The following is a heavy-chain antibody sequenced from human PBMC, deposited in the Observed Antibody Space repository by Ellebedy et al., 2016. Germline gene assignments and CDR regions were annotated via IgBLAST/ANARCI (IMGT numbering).Heavy chain of an antibody. CDR1: GGSFSGYY. D-gene: IGHD2-2*01. V-gene: IGHV4-34*01. J-gene: IGHJ4*02. CDR2: INHSGST. CDR3: ARVGYCSSTSCYDY. Sequence: SETLSLXXAVYGGSFSGYYWSWIRQPPGKGLEWIGEINHSGSTNYNPSLKSRVTISVDTSKNQFSLKLSSVTAADTAVYYCARVGYCSSTSCYDYWGQGTLVTVSS.